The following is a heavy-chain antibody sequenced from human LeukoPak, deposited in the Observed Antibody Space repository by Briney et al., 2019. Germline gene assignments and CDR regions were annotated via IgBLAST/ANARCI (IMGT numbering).Heavy chain of an antibody. Sequence: GGSLRLSCAASGFTFSDYYMSWIRQAPGKGLEWVSYISSSGSTIYYADSEKGRFTISRDNAKNSLYLQMNSLRAEDTAVYYCAKDPRVRSGSFKGRYYYYYYMDVWGKGTTVTVSS. V-gene: IGHV3-11*01. CDR2: ISSSGSTI. CDR1: GFTFSDYY. D-gene: IGHD1-26*01. J-gene: IGHJ6*03. CDR3: AKDPRVRSGSFKGRYYYYYYMDV.